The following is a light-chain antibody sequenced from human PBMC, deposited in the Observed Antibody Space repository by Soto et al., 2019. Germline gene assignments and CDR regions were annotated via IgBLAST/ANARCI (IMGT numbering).Light chain of an antibody. V-gene: IGKV3-20*01. Sequence: EIVLTQSPGTLSLSPGERATLSCRASQSVSTNYLAWYQQKPGRAPRLLIYGASSRVTGIPGRFSGSGSGTDFTLTISRLEPEDFAVYYCQQYGSSPSITLGQGTRLEI. J-gene: IGKJ5*01. CDR2: GAS. CDR3: QQYGSSPSIT. CDR1: QSVSTNY.